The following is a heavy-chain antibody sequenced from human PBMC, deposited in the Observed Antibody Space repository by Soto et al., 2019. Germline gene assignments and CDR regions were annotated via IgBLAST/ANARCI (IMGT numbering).Heavy chain of an antibody. J-gene: IGHJ3*02. D-gene: IGHD1-26*01. Sequence: QVQLQQWGAGLLKPSETLSLTCAVYGGSFSGYYWSWIRQPPGKGLEWIGEINHSGSTNYNPSLKSRVTISVDTSKNQLSLKLSSVTAADTAVYYCARRPDGPYSMGAFDIWGQGTMVTVSS. CDR1: GGSFSGYY. V-gene: IGHV4-34*01. CDR3: ARRPDGPYSMGAFDI. CDR2: INHSGST.